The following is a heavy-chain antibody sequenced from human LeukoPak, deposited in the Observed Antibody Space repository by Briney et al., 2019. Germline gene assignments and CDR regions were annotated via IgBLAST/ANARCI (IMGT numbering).Heavy chain of an antibody. CDR1: GGSISSYY. J-gene: IGHJ3*02. D-gene: IGHD5-24*01. Sequence: PSETLSLTCTVSGGSISSYYWSWIRQPPGKGLEWIGYIYYSGSTNYNPSLKSRVTISVDTSKNQFSLKLSSVTAADTAVYYCASNRPPQLASDIWGQGTMVTVSS. CDR2: IYYSGST. V-gene: IGHV4-59*01. CDR3: ASNRPPQLASDI.